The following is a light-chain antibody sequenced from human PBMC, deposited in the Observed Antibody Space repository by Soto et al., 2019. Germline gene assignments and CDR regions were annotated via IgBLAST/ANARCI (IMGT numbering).Light chain of an antibody. CDR2: NAS. Sequence: DIQMTQSPSTLSGSVGDRVTITCRARQTISSWLAWYQQKPGKAHKLLIYNASTLKSGVPSRFSGSGSGTEFTLTISSLQPDDFATYYCQHYHSYSEAFGQGTKVELK. CDR3: QHYHSYSEA. J-gene: IGKJ1*01. CDR1: QTISSW. V-gene: IGKV1-5*03.